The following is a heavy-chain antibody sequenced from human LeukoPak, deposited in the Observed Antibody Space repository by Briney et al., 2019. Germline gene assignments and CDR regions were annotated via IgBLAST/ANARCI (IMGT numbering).Heavy chain of an antibody. V-gene: IGHV4-39*01. CDR1: GDSLSSSRYY. Sequence: SETLSLTCTVSGDSLSSSRYYWGWIRQPPGKGLEWIGSVSYSGSPYYNPSLKSRVTISVDTSKNQFSLKLSSVTAADTAVYYCARHPAGGYCSGGSCYVDYWGQGTLVTVSS. J-gene: IGHJ4*02. CDR3: ARHPAGGYCSGGSCYVDY. D-gene: IGHD2-15*01. CDR2: VSYSGSP.